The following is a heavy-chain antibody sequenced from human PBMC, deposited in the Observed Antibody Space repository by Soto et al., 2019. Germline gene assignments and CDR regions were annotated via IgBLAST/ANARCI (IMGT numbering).Heavy chain of an antibody. CDR3: AHQSNNYDGSGSDLYGMGV. CDR1: GGTFSSYA. D-gene: IGHD3-10*01. CDR2: IIPIFGTA. J-gene: IGHJ6*02. V-gene: IGHV1-69*01. Sequence: QVQLVQSGAEVKKPGSSVKVSCKASGGTFSSYAISWVRQAPGQGLEWLGGIIPIFGTANYAQKFQGRVTITADESTSTAYMELSSSRSEDTVVYYCAHQSNNYDGSGSDLYGMGVWGQGTTVTVSS.